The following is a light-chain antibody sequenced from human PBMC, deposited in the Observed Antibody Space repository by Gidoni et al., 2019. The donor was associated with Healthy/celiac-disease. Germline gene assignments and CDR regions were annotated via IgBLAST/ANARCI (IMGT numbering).Light chain of an antibody. V-gene: IGKV3-20*01. CDR2: GAS. J-gene: IGKJ1*01. CDR1: QSVSSSY. CDR3: PQYGSSRT. Sequence: EIVLTQSPGPQSLSPGERATLSCRASQSVSSSYLAWYRQKPGQAPRLLSYGASSRATGIPDRFSGSGSGTDFTLTISRLEPEDFAVFYGPQYGSSRTFGQGTKVEIK.